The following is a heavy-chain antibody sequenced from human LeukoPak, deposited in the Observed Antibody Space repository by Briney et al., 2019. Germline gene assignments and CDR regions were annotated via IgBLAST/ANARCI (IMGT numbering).Heavy chain of an antibody. J-gene: IGHJ5*02. V-gene: IGHV3-74*01. D-gene: IGHD3-3*01. CDR1: GFTFSSYW. CDR3: ARVNYDFWSFLT. CDR2: INSDGSST. Sequence: GGSLRLSCAASGFTFSSYWMHWVRQAPGKGLVWVSRINSDGSSTTYADSVKGRFTISRDYAKNTLYLQMNSLRAEDTAVYYCARVNYDFWSFLTWGQGTLVTVSS.